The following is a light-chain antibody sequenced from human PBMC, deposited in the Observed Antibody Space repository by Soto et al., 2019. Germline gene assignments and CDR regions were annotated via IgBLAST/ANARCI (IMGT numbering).Light chain of an antibody. J-gene: IGKJ1*01. CDR1: QSVSSN. CDR2: GAS. CDR3: QQYNNLPVT. V-gene: IGKV3-15*01. Sequence: ELGMTQSPVTLSVSPGERATLSCRASQSVSSNLAWYQQKPGQAPRLLIYGASTRATGIPARFSGSGSGTEFTLTISILQSEEFAVYYCQQYNNLPVTFGQGTKVEIK.